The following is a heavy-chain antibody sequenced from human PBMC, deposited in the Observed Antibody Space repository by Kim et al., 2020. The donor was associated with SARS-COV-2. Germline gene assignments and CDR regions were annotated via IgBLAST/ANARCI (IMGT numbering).Heavy chain of an antibody. D-gene: IGHD3-22*01. CDR2: ISYDGSNK. CDR1: GFTFSSYG. V-gene: IGHV3-33*05. CDR3: ARDIPNYYDSSGYYNDAFES. Sequence: GGSLRLSCAASGFTFSSYGMHWVRQAPGKGLEWVAVISYDGSNKYYADSVKGRFTISRDNSKNTLYLQMNSLRAEDTAVYYCARDIPNYYDSSGYYNDAFESWGQGTMVTVSS. J-gene: IGHJ3*02.